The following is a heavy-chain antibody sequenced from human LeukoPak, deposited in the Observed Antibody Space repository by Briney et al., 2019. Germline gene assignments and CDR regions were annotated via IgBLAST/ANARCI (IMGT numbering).Heavy chain of an antibody. J-gene: IGHJ5*02. CDR2: INPNSGGT. V-gene: IGHV1-2*02. D-gene: IGHD6-13*01. CDR1: GYTFTGYY. Sequence: ASVKVSCKASGYTFTGYYMHWVRQAPGQGLELMGWINPNSGGTNYAQKFQGRVTMTRDTSISTAYMELSRLRSDDTAVYYCASTPIGYSSSWYNWFDPWGQGTLVTVSS. CDR3: ASTPIGYSSSWYNWFDP.